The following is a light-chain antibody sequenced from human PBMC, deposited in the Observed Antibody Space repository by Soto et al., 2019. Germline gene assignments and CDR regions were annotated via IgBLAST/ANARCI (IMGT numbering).Light chain of an antibody. J-gene: IGKJ2*01. CDR2: GAS. V-gene: IGKV3-20*01. Sequence: VLTQSPGTLSLSPGERATISCRARQSISRYYLAWYQHKPGQAPRLLMNGASSRATGIPHRFSGSGSGTGFTLTISSLEPEDCGVYYCQQSGGSPPYTFGQGTRLEIK. CDR1: QSISRYY. CDR3: QQSGGSPPYT.